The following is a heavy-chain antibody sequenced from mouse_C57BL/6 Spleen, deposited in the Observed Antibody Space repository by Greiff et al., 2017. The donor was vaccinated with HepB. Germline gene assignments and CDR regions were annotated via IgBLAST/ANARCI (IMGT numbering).Heavy chain of an antibody. D-gene: IGHD1-1*01. V-gene: IGHV1-67*01. J-gene: IGHJ1*03. Sequence: QVQLQQSGPELVRPGVSVKISCKGSGYTFTDYAMHWVKQSHAKSLEWIGVISTYYGDASYNQKFEDKATMTVDKSSSTAYMELARLTSEDSAVYYCARDYYGSSYRYFDVWGTGTTVTVSS. CDR1: GYTFTDYA. CDR3: ARDYYGSSYRYFDV. CDR2: ISTYYGDA.